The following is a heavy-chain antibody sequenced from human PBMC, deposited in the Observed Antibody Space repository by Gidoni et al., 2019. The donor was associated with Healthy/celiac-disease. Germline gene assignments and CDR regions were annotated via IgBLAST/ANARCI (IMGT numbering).Heavy chain of an antibody. J-gene: IGHJ3*02. CDR3: ARETLGPFGVVYQPDAFDI. CDR2: ISAYNGNT. V-gene: IGHV1-18*01. CDR1: GYTFTSYG. Sequence: QVQLVQSGAEVKKPGATVKVSCKASGYTFTSYGISWVQQAPGQGHEWMGWISAYNGNTNYAQKLQGRVTMTTDTSTSTAYMERRSLRSDDTAVYYCARETLGPFGVVYQPDAFDIWGQGTMVTVSS. D-gene: IGHD3-3*01.